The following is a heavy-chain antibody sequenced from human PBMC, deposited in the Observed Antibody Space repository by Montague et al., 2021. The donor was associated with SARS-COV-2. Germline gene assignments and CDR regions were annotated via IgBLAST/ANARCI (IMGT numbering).Heavy chain of an antibody. J-gene: IGHJ6*03. V-gene: IGHV3-23*01. Sequence: SLRLSCAASGFTSGFIFRKVAMSWVRQAPGKGLEWVSAIGGSGDTYYADSVKGRFTVSRDNARNSLYLQMNSPRAEDTAVYYCVRATLYMDVWGEGTTVAVSS. CDR1: GFTSGFIFRKVA. CDR2: IGGSGDT. CDR3: VRATLYMDV.